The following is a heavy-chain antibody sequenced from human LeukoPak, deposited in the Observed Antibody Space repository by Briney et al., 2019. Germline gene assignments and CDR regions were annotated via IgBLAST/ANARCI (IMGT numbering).Heavy chain of an antibody. D-gene: IGHD6-13*01. CDR2: INHSGST. CDR1: GDSISSSSSY. J-gene: IGHJ2*01. CDR3: ARVYYSNSYDYWYFDL. Sequence: SETLSLTCTVSGDSISSSSSYWGWIRQPPGKGLEWIGEINHSGSTNYNPSLKSRVTISVDTSKNQFSLKLSSVTAADTAVYYCARVYYSNSYDYWYFDLWGRGTLVTVSS. V-gene: IGHV4-39*07.